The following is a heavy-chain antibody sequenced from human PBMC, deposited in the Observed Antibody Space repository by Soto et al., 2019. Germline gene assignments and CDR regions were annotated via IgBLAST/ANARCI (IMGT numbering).Heavy chain of an antibody. D-gene: IGHD3-22*01. J-gene: IGHJ5*02. CDR2: ISANGGSI. CDR1: GFTFRDHA. Sequence: EAQLLASGGGLVQPGGSLRLSCVGSGFTFRDHAMRWGRQAPGRGLEWVSAISANGGSIQHADAVKGRFSVYRDNAKNTVDLKMDNLRTEDSAVYYCAKDRYYDTPGWFDPGGQGSRVIVSS. V-gene: IGHV3-23*01. CDR3: AKDRYYDTPGWFDP.